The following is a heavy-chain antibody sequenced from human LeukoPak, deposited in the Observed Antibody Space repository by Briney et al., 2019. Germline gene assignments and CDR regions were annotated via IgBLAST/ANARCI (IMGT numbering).Heavy chain of an antibody. Sequence: SVKVSCKASGGTFSSYAISWVRQAPGQGLEWMGGIIPIFGTANYAQKFQGRVTITADESTSTAYMELSSLRSEDTAVYYCARDGQIALYYYYGTDVWGQGTTVTVSS. CDR1: GGTFSSYA. CDR2: IIPIFGTA. D-gene: IGHD2-21*01. CDR3: ARDGQIALYYYYGTDV. V-gene: IGHV1-69*13. J-gene: IGHJ6*02.